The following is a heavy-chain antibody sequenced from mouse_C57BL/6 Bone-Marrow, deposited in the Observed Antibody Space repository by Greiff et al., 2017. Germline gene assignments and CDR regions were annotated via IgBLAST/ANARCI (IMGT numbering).Heavy chain of an antibody. V-gene: IGHV1-69*01. CDR1: GYTFTSYW. Sequence: VQLQQPGAELVMPGASVKLSCKASGYTFTSYWMHWVKQRPGQGLEWIGEIDPSDSYTNYNQKFKGKSTLTVDKSSSTAYMQLSSLTSEDSAVYYCAREDDGYYSAWFAYGGQGTLVTVSA. D-gene: IGHD2-3*01. CDR3: AREDDGYYSAWFAY. J-gene: IGHJ3*01. CDR2: IDPSDSYT.